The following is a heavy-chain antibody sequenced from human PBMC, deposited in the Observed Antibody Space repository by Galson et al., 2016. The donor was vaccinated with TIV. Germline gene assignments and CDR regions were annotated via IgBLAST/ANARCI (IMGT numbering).Heavy chain of an antibody. CDR2: FIPLFGTA. V-gene: IGHV1-69*13. Sequence: SVKVSCKASGDTFSSYPFNWVRQAPGQGLEWVGGFIPLFGTANYAQKFQGRVTISADESTSTLYMEVRSLRSEDTAVYYCAKDRNTAMDTCHYYYGMDVWGQGTTVIV. CDR3: AKDRNTAMDTCHYYYGMDV. CDR1: GDTFSSYP. D-gene: IGHD5-18*01. J-gene: IGHJ6*02.